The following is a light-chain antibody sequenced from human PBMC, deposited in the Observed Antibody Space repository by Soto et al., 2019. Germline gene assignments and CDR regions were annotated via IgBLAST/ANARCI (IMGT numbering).Light chain of an antibody. CDR1: QSISSW. J-gene: IGKJ2*01. CDR2: KAS. CDR3: QHYNSYST. V-gene: IGKV1-5*03. Sequence: DIQMTQSPSTLSASVGDRVTITCRASQSISSWLAWYQQKPWKAPKLLIYKASSLESGVPSRFSGSGSGTEFTLTISSLQPDDFATYYCQHYNSYSTFGQGTKLEIK.